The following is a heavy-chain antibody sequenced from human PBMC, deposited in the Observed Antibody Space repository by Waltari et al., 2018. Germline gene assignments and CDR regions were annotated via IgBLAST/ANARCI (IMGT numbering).Heavy chain of an antibody. CDR2: IYPGDSDT. CDR1: GYSFTSYW. CDR3: ARHRATVTTGNWFDP. Sequence: EVQLVQSGAEVKKPGESLKISCKGSGYSFTSYWIGWVRQLPGKGLEWMGIIYPGDSDTRYSPSFQGQVTISADKSISTAYLQWSSLKASDTAMYYCARHRATVTTGNWFDPWGQGTLVTVSS. V-gene: IGHV5-51*01. D-gene: IGHD4-17*01. J-gene: IGHJ5*02.